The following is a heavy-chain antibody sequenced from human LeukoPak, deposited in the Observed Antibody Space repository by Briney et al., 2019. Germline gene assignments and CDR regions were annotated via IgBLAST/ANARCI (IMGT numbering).Heavy chain of an antibody. J-gene: IGHJ4*02. V-gene: IGHV1-69*13. D-gene: IGHD6-19*01. Sequence: GASVKVSCKASGGTFSSYAINWVRQAPGQGLEWMGGIIPIFDTVNYAQKFQARVTITADESTSTAYMELSSLRSEDTAVYYCARPLRPYSSGWYDFFDYWGQGTLVTVSS. CDR3: ARPLRPYSSGWYDFFDY. CDR1: GGTFSSYA. CDR2: IIPIFDTV.